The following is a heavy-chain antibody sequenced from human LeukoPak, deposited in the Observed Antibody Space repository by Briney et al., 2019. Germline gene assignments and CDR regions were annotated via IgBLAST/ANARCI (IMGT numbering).Heavy chain of an antibody. CDR1: GYTFNGYY. J-gene: IGHJ6*03. V-gene: IGHV1-2*02. Sequence: GASVKVSCKASGYTFNGYYIHWVRQAPGQGLEWMGWVNPNSGGTNFAQRFQGRVTMTRDTSITTAYMELSGLRSDDTAVYYCARFVGYYMDVWGKGTTVTVSS. D-gene: IGHD6-6*01. CDR3: ARFVGYYMDV. CDR2: VNPNSGGT.